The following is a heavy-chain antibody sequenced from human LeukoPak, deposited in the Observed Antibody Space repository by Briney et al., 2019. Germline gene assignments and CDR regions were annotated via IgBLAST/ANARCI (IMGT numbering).Heavy chain of an antibody. CDR3: ARGSYYYDSSGYYLYYFDY. Sequence: GGSLRLSCAASGFTFSSYGMHWVRQAPGKGLEWVAVIWFDGSNKYYVDSVKDRFTISRDNSKNTLFLQMNSLRAEDTAVYYCARGSYYYDSSGYYLYYFDYWGQGTLVTVSS. V-gene: IGHV3-33*01. CDR2: IWFDGSNK. CDR1: GFTFSSYG. D-gene: IGHD3-22*01. J-gene: IGHJ4*02.